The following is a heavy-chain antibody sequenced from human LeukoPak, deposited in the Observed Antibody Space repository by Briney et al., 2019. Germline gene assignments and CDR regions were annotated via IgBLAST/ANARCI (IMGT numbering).Heavy chain of an antibody. CDR2: ISGSGGST. J-gene: IGHJ2*01. Sequence: GGSLRLSCAASGFTFSSYAMSWVRQAPGKGLEWVSAISGSGGSTYYADSVKGRFTISRDNSKNTLYLQMNRLRAEDTAVYYCAKDRGYYDSSGYYYAYWHFDLWGRGTLVTVCS. D-gene: IGHD3-22*01. CDR1: GFTFSSYA. V-gene: IGHV3-23*01. CDR3: AKDRGYYDSSGYYYAYWHFDL.